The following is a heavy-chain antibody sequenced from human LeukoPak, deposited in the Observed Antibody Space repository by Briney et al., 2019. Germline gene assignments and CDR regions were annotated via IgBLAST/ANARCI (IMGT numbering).Heavy chain of an antibody. CDR3: ARAYCGGDCCPKFDI. V-gene: IGHV4-59*12. D-gene: IGHD2-21*02. Sequence: SETLSLTCTVSGGSISSYYWSWIRQPPGKGLEWIGYIYYSGSTNYNPSLKSRVTISVDTSKNQFSLKLSSVTAADTAVYYCARAYCGGDCCPKFDIWGQGTMVTVSS. CDR2: IYYSGST. CDR1: GGSISSYY. J-gene: IGHJ3*02.